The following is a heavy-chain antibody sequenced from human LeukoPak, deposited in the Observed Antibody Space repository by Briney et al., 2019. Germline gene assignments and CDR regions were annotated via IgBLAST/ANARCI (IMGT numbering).Heavy chain of an antibody. CDR1: GFTFSSYA. D-gene: IGHD3-10*01. CDR3: ARNVLWFGGTDAFDI. CDR2: ISYDGSNK. J-gene: IGHJ3*02. V-gene: IGHV3-30*04. Sequence: GGSLRLSCAASGFTFSSYAMHWVRQAPGKGLEWVAVISYDGSNKYYADSVKGRFTISRDNSKNTLYLQMNSLRAEDTAVYYCARNVLWFGGTDAFDIWGQGTMVTVSS.